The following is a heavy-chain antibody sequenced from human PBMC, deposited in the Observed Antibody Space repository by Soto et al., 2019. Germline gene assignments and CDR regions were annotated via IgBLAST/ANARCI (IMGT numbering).Heavy chain of an antibody. D-gene: IGHD6-13*01. J-gene: IGHJ4*02. CDR1: GFTFSSYS. CDR2: IYSGGST. V-gene: IGHV3-66*01. CDR3: VRGYGSSWYFDY. Sequence: PGVSLRLSCAASGFTFSSYSMNWVRQAPGKGLEWVSIIYSGGSTYYADSVKGRFTISRDSSKNTLYLQMNSLRAEDTAVYYCVRGYGSSWYFDYWGQGTLVTVSS.